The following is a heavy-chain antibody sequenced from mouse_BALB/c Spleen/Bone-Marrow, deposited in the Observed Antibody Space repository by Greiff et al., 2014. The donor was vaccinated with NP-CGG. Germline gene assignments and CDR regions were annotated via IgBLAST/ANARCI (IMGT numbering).Heavy chain of an antibody. CDR2: IWAGGST. J-gene: IGHJ2*01. Sequence: VKLVESGPGLVAPSQSLSITCTVSGFSLTSFGVHWVRQPPGKGLEWLGVIWAGGSTNYNSALMSRLSISKDNSQGQVFLKMNSLQTGDSAIYYCARAGSGFFDFWGQDTPLIVSS. CDR1: GFSLTSFG. CDR3: ARAGSGFFDF. V-gene: IGHV2-9*02. D-gene: IGHD3-1*01.